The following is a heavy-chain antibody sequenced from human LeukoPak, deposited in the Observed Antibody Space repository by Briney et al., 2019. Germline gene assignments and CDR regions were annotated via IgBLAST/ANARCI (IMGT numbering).Heavy chain of an antibody. CDR2: IYYSGST. V-gene: IGHV4-31*03. D-gene: IGHD3-22*01. Sequence: SETLSLTCTVSGGSISSGGYYWSWIRQHPGRGLEWIGYIYYSGSTYYNPSLKSRVPISVDTSNNQFSLKLSSVTAADTAVYYCARYYYDSSGYFYFDDGGQGTLVTLSS. CDR3: ARYYYDSSGYFYFDD. J-gene: IGHJ4*02. CDR1: GGSISSGGYY.